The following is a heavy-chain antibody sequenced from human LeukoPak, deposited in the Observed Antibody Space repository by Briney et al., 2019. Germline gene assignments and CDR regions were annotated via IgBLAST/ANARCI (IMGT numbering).Heavy chain of an antibody. J-gene: IGHJ4*02. D-gene: IGHD6-19*01. CDR2: MSWNSGSI. V-gene: IGHV3-9*01. CDR1: GFIFDDYA. CDR3: ATKSNPIAVAVWYYFDY. Sequence: GRSLRLSCAASGFIFDDYAMHWVRQAPGKGLEWVSGMSWNSGSIAYADSVKGRFTISRDNSKNTLYLQMNSLRAEDTAVYYCATKSNPIAVAVWYYFDYWGQGTLVTVSS.